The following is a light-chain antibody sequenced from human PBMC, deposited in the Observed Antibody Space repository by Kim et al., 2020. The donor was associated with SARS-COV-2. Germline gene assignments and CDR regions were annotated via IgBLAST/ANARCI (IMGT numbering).Light chain of an antibody. V-gene: IGLV3-1*01. J-gene: IGLJ2*01. CDR2: QDS. CDR3: QAWDSSIV. Sequence: SPGQTASITCSGDKLGDKYACWYQQKPGLSPVLVIYQDSKRPSGIPERFSGSNSGNTATLTISGTQAMDEADYYCQAWDSSIVFGGGTQLTVL. CDR1: KLGDKY.